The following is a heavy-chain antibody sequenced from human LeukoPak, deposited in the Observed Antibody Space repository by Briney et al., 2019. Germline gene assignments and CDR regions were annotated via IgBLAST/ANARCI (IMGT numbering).Heavy chain of an antibody. CDR1: GYSFTSYG. D-gene: IGHD1-14*01. CDR3: ARDLFPPNQYGMDV. CDR2: ISAYNANT. V-gene: IGHV1-18*01. J-gene: IGHJ6*02. Sequence: ASVKVSCKASGYSFTSYGISWVRRAPGQGLEWMGWISAYNANTNYAQKLQGRVTMTTDTSTSTAYMELRSLRSDDTAVYYCARDLFPPNQYGMDVWGQGTTVTVSS.